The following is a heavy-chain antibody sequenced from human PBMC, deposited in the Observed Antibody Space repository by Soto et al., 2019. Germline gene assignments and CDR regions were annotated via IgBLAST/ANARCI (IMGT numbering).Heavy chain of an antibody. CDR3: ARPPGITHEYSYGMDV. Sequence: SVKVSCKSSGGSFSSYAISWVRQAPGQGLEWMGGIIPLFGSANYAQKFQGRVTITADESTSTAYMELSSLRSEGTAVYYCARPPGITHEYSYGMDVWGQGTTVTVSS. J-gene: IGHJ6*02. CDR2: IIPLFGSA. V-gene: IGHV1-69*13. CDR1: GGSFSSYA. D-gene: IGHD1-7*01.